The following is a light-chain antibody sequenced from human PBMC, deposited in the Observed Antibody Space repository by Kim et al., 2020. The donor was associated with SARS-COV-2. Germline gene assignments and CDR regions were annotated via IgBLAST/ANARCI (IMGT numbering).Light chain of an antibody. V-gene: IGLV1-44*01. Sequence: GQRVTISCSGSNSHIGVNNVNWYQQVPGTAPKLLIYRNDQRPSGVPDRFSGSKSGTSASLALSGLLSEDEADYYCATWDDSLDAWVFGGGTQLTVL. CDR3: ATWDDSLDAWV. CDR1: NSHIGVNN. CDR2: RND. J-gene: IGLJ3*02.